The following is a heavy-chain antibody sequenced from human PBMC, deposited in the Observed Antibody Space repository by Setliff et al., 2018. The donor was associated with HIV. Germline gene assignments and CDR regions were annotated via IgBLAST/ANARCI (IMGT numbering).Heavy chain of an antibody. V-gene: IGHV4-59*11. D-gene: IGHD6-6*01. CDR1: GVSIDTHY. CDR2: FYYRGSP. Sequence: SETLSLTCTVSGVSIDTHYWSWIRQSPGKGLEWIGRFYYRGSPRYNPSLRSRVTISGDMSKNQFSLKLHSMAAANTAVYFCASGYSSSSYFDYWGQGSLVTVSS. J-gene: IGHJ4*02. CDR3: ASGYSSSSYFDY.